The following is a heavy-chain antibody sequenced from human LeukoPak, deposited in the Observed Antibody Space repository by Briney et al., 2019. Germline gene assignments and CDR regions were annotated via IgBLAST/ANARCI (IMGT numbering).Heavy chain of an antibody. V-gene: IGHV3-48*04. CDR2: ISSSSSTI. D-gene: IGHD3-22*01. CDR3: ARLTYDSSGYYYLVDY. CDR1: GFTFSSCS. Sequence: LPGGSLRLSCAASGFTFSSCSMNWVRQAPGKGLEWVSYISSSSSTIYYADSVKGQFTISRDNAKNSLYLQMNSLRAEDTAVYYCARLTYDSSGYYYLVDYWGQGTLVTVSS. J-gene: IGHJ4*02.